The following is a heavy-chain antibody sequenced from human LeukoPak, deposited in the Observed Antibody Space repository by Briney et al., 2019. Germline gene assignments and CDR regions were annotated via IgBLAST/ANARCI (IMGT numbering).Heavy chain of an antibody. D-gene: IGHD3-22*01. CDR2: ISGSGGST. V-gene: IGHV3-23*01. CDR3: AKGGSPYYDSSGYFDY. CDR1: GFTFSSFA. Sequence: PGGSLRLSCAASGFTFSSFAMSWVRQSPGKGLESVSGISGSGGSTHYADSVKGRSTISRDNSKNTLYLQMNSLRAEDTAVYYCAKGGSPYYDSSGYFDYWGQGTLVTVSS. J-gene: IGHJ4*02.